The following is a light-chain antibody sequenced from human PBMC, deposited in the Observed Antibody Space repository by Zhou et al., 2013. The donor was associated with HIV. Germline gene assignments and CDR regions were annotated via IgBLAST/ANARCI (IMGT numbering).Light chain of an antibody. J-gene: IGKJ1*01. CDR1: QGIRNS. CDR2: SAS. CDR3: QQYHSIPPA. V-gene: IGKV1-27*01. Sequence: DIQMTQSPSSLSASVGDRVTITCRATQGIRNSLAWYQQKPGKVPKLLIYSASILQSGVPSRFSGSGSGTDYTLTISSLQPADLATYYCQQYHSIPPAFGQGTKVEIQ.